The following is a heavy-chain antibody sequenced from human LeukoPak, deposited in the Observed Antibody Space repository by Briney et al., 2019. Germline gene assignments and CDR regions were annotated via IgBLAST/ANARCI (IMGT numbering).Heavy chain of an antibody. V-gene: IGHV1-2*02. CDR2: INGNDGST. J-gene: IGHJ4*02. CDR1: GYTFTSYD. CDR3: ARDEGSTYNQLDY. D-gene: IGHD1-14*01. Sequence: ASVKVSCKASGYTFTSYDINWVRQAPGQGPEWMGWINGNDGSTNYAQKFQGRVTMTRVTAISTVYMDLSGLRPDDTAIYYCARDEGSTYNQLDYWGQGTLVTVSS.